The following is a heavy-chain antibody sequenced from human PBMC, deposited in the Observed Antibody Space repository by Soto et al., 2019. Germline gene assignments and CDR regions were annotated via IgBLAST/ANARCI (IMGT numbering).Heavy chain of an antibody. D-gene: IGHD6-6*01. CDR3: ARGGGSSSARY. CDR1: GFTFSSYA. V-gene: IGHV3-23*01. J-gene: IGHJ4*02. Sequence: EVQLLESGGGLVQPGGSLRLSCAASGFTFSSYAMSWVRQAPGSGLEWVSTNGASGVTTYYAGSVKGRFTISRDISKNMLYLQMDSLGAEDMAVYYCARGGGSSSARYWGQGTLVTVSS. CDR2: NGASGVTT.